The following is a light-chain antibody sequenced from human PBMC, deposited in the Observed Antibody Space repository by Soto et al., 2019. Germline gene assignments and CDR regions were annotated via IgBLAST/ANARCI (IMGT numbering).Light chain of an antibody. CDR2: GAS. CDR1: RTVHSN. J-gene: IGKJ1*01. Sequence: IVMTQSPATVSVSPGDRVTLSCRASRTVHSNVAWYQHKPGQAPRLLIYGASFRATGMPARFSGSGFGTEFTLTISSLQSEDFAVYYCQQYNNWPRTFRQGTKVDIK. V-gene: IGKV3-15*01. CDR3: QQYNNWPRT.